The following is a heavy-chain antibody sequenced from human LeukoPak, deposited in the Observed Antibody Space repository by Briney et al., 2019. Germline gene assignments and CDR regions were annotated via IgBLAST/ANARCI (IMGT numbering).Heavy chain of an antibody. CDR1: GGSISSNY. V-gene: IGHV4-4*09. D-gene: IGHD1-14*01. J-gene: IGHJ4*02. CDR3: ARRGNRGFFDY. CDR2: INTSGST. Sequence: TSETLSLTCTVSGGSISSNYWSWIRQPPGKGLEWIGYINTSGSTNYNPSLKSRVSISLDTSRNQFSLKLTSVTAADTAVYYCARRGNRGFFDYWGQGILVSVSS.